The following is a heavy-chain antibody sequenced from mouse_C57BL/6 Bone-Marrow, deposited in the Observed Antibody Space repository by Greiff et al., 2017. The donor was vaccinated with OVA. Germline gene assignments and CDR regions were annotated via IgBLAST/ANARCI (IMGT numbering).Heavy chain of an antibody. J-gene: IGHJ3*01. CDR2: IDPSDSYT. CDR1: GYTFTSYW. V-gene: IGHV1-50*01. CDR3: ASAVFAY. Sequence: QVQLKQPGAELVKPGASVKLSCKASGYTFTSYWMQWVKQRPGQGLEWIGEIDPSDSYTNYNQKFKGKATLTVDTSSSTAYMQLHSLTSEDSAVYYCASAVFAYWGQGTLVTVSA.